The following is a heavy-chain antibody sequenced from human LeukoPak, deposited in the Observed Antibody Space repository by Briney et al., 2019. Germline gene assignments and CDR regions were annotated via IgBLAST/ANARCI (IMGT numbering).Heavy chain of an antibody. CDR1: VYIFSITY. D-gene: IGHD2-15*01. Sequence: ASVTVSLTCAVYIFSITYTNYVTQAPGQGREWMGWINPNSGGTNSAQKFQGRVTVTRDTSISTPYMELSRLTSDETAVSYCARHADGGSRPLDYSGQGTLVTVSS. V-gene: IGHV1-2*02. CDR2: INPNSGGT. CDR3: ARHADGGSRPLDY. J-gene: IGHJ4*02.